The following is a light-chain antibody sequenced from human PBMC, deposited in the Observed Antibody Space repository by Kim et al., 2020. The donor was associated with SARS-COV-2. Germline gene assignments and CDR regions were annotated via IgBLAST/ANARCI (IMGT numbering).Light chain of an antibody. Sequence: LSPGERASLACRASQSVTSNYLAWYQQKPGQTPRLLIYGASSRATGIPDRFSGSGSGTDFTLTISRLEPEDFAVYYCQQYGSSPRFGGGTKVDIK. V-gene: IGKV3-20*01. CDR1: QSVTSNY. J-gene: IGKJ4*01. CDR2: GAS. CDR3: QQYGSSPR.